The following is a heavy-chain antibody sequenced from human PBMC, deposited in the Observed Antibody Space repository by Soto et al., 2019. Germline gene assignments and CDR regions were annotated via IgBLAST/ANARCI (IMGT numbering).Heavy chain of an antibody. CDR1: ESTFSRDW. V-gene: IGHV3-7*01. D-gene: IGHD3-16*01. CDR2: TNQDGSEK. J-gene: IGHJ4*02. Sequence: EVHLVESGGGLVQTGGSLRLSCAISESTFSRDWMNWVRQAPGKGLEWVAHTNQDGSEKYYADSVKGRFTISRDNAKKSLYLQMNSLRAGDTAMYYCSGGVRDAFWGQGTLVTVSS. CDR3: SGGVRDAF.